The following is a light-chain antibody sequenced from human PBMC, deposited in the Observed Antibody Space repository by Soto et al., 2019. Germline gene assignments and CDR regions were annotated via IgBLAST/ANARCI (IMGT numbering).Light chain of an antibody. CDR2: GAS. V-gene: IGKV3-20*01. Sequence: EIVLTQSPGTLSLSPVERATLSCRASQSVSSYLAWYQQKPGQAPRLLIYGASSRATGIPDRFSGSGSGTDFTLTISRLDPEDFAVYYCQQYGGSPWTFGQGTKVDIK. J-gene: IGKJ1*01. CDR3: QQYGGSPWT. CDR1: QSVSSY.